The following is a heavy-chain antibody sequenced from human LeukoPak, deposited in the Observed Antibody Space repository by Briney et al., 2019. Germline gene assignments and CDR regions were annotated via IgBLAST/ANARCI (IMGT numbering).Heavy chain of an antibody. CDR3: ASATYYDILTGPPYYFDY. CDR2: IDYSRST. D-gene: IGHD3-9*01. J-gene: IGHJ4*02. Sequence: SETLSLTCTVSGGSITSGCYDSSWIRQHPWKGLEWFRYIDYSRSTYYNPSLKSRVTISVDKSKNKFSLKLSSVTAAETAVYYCASATYYDILTGPPYYFDYWGQGTLVTVSS. CDR1: GGSITSGCYD. V-gene: IGHV4-31*03.